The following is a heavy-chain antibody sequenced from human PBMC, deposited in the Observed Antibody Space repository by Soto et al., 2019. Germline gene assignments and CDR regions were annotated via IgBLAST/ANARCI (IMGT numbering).Heavy chain of an antibody. D-gene: IGHD6-19*01. J-gene: IGHJ4*02. Sequence: PSETLSLACAVSGGSISSSNWWSWVRQPPGKGLEWIGEIYHSGSTNYNPSLKSRVTISVDKSKNQFSLKLSSVTAADTAVYYCARVASGWCTNTFDYWGQGTLVTVSS. CDR3: ARVASGWCTNTFDY. V-gene: IGHV4-4*02. CDR2: IYHSGST. CDR1: GGSISSSNW.